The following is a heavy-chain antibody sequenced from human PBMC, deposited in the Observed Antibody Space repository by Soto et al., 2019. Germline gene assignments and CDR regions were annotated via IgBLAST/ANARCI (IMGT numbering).Heavy chain of an antibody. J-gene: IGHJ5*02. CDR2: IIPILGIA. V-gene: IGHV1-69*02. CDR1: GGTFSSYT. CDR3: ARGQIAAAGTWFDP. D-gene: IGHD6-13*01. Sequence: QVQLVQSGAEVKKPGSSVKVSCKASGGTFSSYTISWVRQAPGQGLEWMGRIIPILGIANYAQKFQGRVTXXAXKXXSTAYMELSSLRSEDTAVYYCARGQIAAAGTWFDPWGQGTLVTVSS.